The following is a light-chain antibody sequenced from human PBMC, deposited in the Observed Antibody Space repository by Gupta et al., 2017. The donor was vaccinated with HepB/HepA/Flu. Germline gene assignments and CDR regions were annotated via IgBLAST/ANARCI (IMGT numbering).Light chain of an antibody. CDR1: SSNIGAGYD. CDR3: QSYDSSLSGSRV. CDR2: GNS. J-gene: IGLJ1*01. Sequence: SSNIGAGYDVHWYQQLPGTAPNLLIYGNSNRPSGVPDRFSGSKSGTSASLAITGLQAEEEADYYCQSYDSSLSGSRVFGTGTKVTVL. V-gene: IGLV1-40*01.